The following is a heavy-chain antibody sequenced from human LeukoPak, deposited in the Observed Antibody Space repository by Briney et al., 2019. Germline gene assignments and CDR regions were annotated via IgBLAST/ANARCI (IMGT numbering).Heavy chain of an antibody. D-gene: IGHD3-22*01. CDR1: GYTFTSYY. V-gene: IGHV1-46*01. Sequence: GASVKVSCKASGYTFTSYYMHWVRQAPGQGLEWMGIINPSGGSTSYAQKFQGRVTMTRDTSTSKVYIELSSLRSEDAAVYYCARVAYYDSSGYPHGFDPWGQGTLVTVSS. J-gene: IGHJ5*02. CDR3: ARVAYYDSSGYPHGFDP. CDR2: INPSGGST.